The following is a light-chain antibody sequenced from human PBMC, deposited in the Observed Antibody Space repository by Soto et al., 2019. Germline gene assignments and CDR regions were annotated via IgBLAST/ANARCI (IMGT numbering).Light chain of an antibody. Sequence: DLQMTQSPSSLSASVGDRVTITWQASQDISNYLHWYQQKPGKAPKLLIYDASNLETWVPSRFSGSGSGTDFTFTIISLQPEDIATYYCQQYDNLPITFGQGTRLEIK. CDR1: QDISNY. CDR2: DAS. CDR3: QQYDNLPIT. J-gene: IGKJ5*01. V-gene: IGKV1-33*01.